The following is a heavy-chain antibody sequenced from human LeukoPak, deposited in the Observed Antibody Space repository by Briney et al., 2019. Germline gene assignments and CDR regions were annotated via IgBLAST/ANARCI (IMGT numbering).Heavy chain of an antibody. CDR2: IYSGGST. Sequence: QSGGSLRLSCAASGLTVSKNYMSWVRQAPGKGLESVSVIYSGGSTYYADSVRGRFIISRDNSKNTLYLQMNSLRVEDTAVYYCARVGGRWGQGTLVTVSS. D-gene: IGHD3-10*01. CDR1: GLTVSKNY. V-gene: IGHV3-53*01. J-gene: IGHJ4*02. CDR3: ARVGGR.